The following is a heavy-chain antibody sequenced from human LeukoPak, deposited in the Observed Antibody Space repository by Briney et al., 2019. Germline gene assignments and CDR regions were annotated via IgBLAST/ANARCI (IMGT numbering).Heavy chain of an antibody. D-gene: IGHD3-10*01. CDR1: GSTFSSYS. Sequence: PGGSLRLSCAASGSTFSSYSMNWVRQAPGKGLEWVSYISSSSSTIYYADSVKGRFTISRDNAKNSLYLQMNSLRAEDTAVYYCARDSDLYYYGSGKSWGQGTLVTVSS. CDR2: ISSSSSTI. J-gene: IGHJ4*02. CDR3: ARDSDLYYYGSGKS. V-gene: IGHV3-48*01.